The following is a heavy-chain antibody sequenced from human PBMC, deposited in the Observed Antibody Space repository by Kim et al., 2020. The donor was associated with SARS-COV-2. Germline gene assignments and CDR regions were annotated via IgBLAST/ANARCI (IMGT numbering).Heavy chain of an antibody. Sequence: GGSLRLSCAASGFTFNTYAMHWVRQAPGKGLEWVAVITYDGSHKYYVDSVRGRFTITRDNPKNTLYLQMNSLRIEDTAGYYCASSFSGSYFGYDDWGQGSLVTVSS. J-gene: IGHJ4*02. D-gene: IGHD1-26*01. CDR2: ITYDGSHK. CDR3: ASSFSGSYFGYDD. CDR1: GFTFNTYA. V-gene: IGHV3-30*03.